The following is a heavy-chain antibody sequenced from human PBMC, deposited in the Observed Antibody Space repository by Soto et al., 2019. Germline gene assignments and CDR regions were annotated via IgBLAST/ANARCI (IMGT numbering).Heavy chain of an antibody. Sequence: EVQLVESGGGLVKPGGSLRLSCAASGFTFSSYSMNWVRQAPGKGLEWVSSISSSSSYIYYADSVKGRFTISRDNAKNSLYLQMNSLRAEDTAVYYCARDLKLGYCSGVSCYLVANWFDPWVQGTLVTFSS. CDR3: ARDLKLGYCSGVSCYLVANWFDP. V-gene: IGHV3-21*01. CDR1: GFTFSSYS. CDR2: ISSSSSYI. J-gene: IGHJ5*02. D-gene: IGHD2-15*01.